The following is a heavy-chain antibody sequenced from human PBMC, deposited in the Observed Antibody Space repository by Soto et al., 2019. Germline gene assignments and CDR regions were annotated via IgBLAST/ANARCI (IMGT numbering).Heavy chain of an antibody. CDR3: VTSRGFYCSGGSCYSGWDYFDY. CDR1: GFTFSSYG. Sequence: GGSLRLSCAASGFTFSSYGMHWVRQAPGKGLEWVAVIWYDGSNKYYADSMKGRFTISRDNSKNTLYLQMSSLRAEDTAVYYCVTSRGFYCSGGSCYSGWDYFDYWGQGTLVTVSS. J-gene: IGHJ4*02. CDR2: IWYDGSNK. V-gene: IGHV3-30*02. D-gene: IGHD2-15*01.